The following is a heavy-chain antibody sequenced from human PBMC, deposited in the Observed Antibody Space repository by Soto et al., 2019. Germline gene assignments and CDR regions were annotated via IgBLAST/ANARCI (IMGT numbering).Heavy chain of an antibody. D-gene: IGHD4-17*01. J-gene: IGHJ4*02. CDR2: ISYDGSNK. Sequence: VQLVESGGGVVQPGRSLRLSCAASGFTFSSYAMHWVRQAPGKGLEWVAVISYDGSNKYYADSVKGRFTISRDNSKNTLYLQMNSLRAEDTAVYYCARVATVTGFDYWGQGTLVTVSS. CDR3: ARVATVTGFDY. V-gene: IGHV3-30-3*01. CDR1: GFTFSSYA.